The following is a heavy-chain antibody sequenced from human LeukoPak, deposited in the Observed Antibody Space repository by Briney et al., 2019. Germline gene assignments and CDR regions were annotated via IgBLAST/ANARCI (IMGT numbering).Heavy chain of an antibody. D-gene: IGHD5-24*01. CDR1: GSTFSSYG. CDR3: ANSRDGYNFGAY. V-gene: IGHV3-30*02. Sequence: GASLRLSCAASGSTFSSYGMHWVRQTPGKGLEWVAFIRYDGSDKYYADSVKGRFTISRDNSKNTLYLQMNSLRAEDTAVYYCANSRDGYNFGAYWGQGTLVTVSS. J-gene: IGHJ4*02. CDR2: IRYDGSDK.